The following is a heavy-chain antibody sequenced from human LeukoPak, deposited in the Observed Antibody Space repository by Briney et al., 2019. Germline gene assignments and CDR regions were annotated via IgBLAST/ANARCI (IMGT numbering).Heavy chain of an antibody. V-gene: IGHV2-5*01. Sequence: SGPTLVKPTQTLTLTCTFSGFSLSTIEVGVGWIRQPPGKALEWLALIYWNDDKRYSPSLKSRLTITKDTSKNQVVLTMTNMHPVDTATYYCAHSPCGGDRGCSFDFWGQGTMVTVSS. J-gene: IGHJ3*01. D-gene: IGHD2-21*02. CDR1: GFSLSTIEVG. CDR3: AHSPCGGDRGCSFDF. CDR2: IYWNDDK.